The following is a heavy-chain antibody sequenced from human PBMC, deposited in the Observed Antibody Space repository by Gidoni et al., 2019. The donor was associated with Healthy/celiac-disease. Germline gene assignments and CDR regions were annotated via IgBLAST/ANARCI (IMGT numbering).Heavy chain of an antibody. CDR2: IYHSGST. J-gene: IGHJ6*03. V-gene: IGHV4-4*02. CDR1: GGSISSSNW. D-gene: IGHD2-2*01. CDR3: ARMGYCSSTSCYGNDYYMDV. Sequence: QVQLQESGPGLVKPSGTLSLTCAVSGGSISSSNWWSWVRQPPGKGLEWIGEIYHSGSTNYNPSLKSRVTISVDKSKNQFSLKLSSVTAADTAVYYCARMGYCSSTSCYGNDYYMDVWGKGTTVTVSS.